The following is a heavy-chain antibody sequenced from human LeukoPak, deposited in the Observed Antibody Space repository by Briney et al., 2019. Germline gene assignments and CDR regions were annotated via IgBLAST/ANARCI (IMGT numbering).Heavy chain of an antibody. D-gene: IGHD5-12*01. CDR2: ISSSSSYT. V-gene: IGHV3-21*04. CDR1: GFTFSSYS. Sequence: GGSLRLSCAASGFTFSSYSMNWVRQAPGKGLEWVSSISSSSSYTYYADSVKGRFTISRDNAKNSLYLQMNSLRAEDMALYYCAKGGYSGYDSGFDYWGQGTLVTVPS. J-gene: IGHJ4*02. CDR3: AKGGYSGYDSGFDY.